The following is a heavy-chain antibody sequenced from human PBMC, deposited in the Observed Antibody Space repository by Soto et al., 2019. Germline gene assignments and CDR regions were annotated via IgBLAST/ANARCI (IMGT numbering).Heavy chain of an antibody. CDR3: ARGVGQQQLLY. V-gene: IGHV3-33*01. J-gene: IGHJ4*02. Sequence: QVQLVESGGGVVQPGRSLRLSCAASGFTFSSYGMHWVRQAPCKGLEWVAVIWYDGSNKYYADSVKGRFTISRDNSKNTLYLQMNSLRAEDTAVYYCARGVGQQQLLYWGQGTLVTVSS. CDR1: GFTFSSYG. CDR2: IWYDGSNK. D-gene: IGHD6-13*01.